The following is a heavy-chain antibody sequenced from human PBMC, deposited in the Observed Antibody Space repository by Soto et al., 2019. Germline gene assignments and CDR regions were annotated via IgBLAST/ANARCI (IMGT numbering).Heavy chain of an antibody. CDR1: GGSISSYY. J-gene: IGHJ3*02. V-gene: IGHV4-59*01. D-gene: IGHD3-10*01. CDR2: IYYSGST. CDR3: ARDPGFYGSGSYSHDPFDI. Sequence: SETLSLTCTVSGGSISSYYWSWIRQPPGKGLEWIGYIYYSGSTNYNPSLKSRVTISVDTSKNQFSLKLSSVTAADTAVYYCARDPGFYGSGSYSHDPFDIWGQGTMVTVSS.